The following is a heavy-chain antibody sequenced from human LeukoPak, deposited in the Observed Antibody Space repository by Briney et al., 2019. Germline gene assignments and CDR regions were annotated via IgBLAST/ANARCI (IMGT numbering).Heavy chain of an antibody. CDR3: ARGGGYASPIGY. CDR2: IYHSGST. J-gene: IGHJ4*02. D-gene: IGHD5-12*01. Sequence: KPSETLSLTCTLSGGSISTYYWSCIRQPPGKGLEWIGYIYHSGSTNYNPSLKSRVTISVDTSKNQFSLKLSSVTAADTAVYYCARGGGYASPIGYWGQGALVTVSS. CDR1: GGSISTYY. V-gene: IGHV4-59*01.